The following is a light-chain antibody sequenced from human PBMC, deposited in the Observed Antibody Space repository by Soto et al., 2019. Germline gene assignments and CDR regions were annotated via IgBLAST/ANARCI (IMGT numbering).Light chain of an antibody. V-gene: IGKV1-5*03. J-gene: IGKJ5*01. CDR2: KAS. CDR1: QTISSW. Sequence: DIQITQSPSTLSGSVGDRVTITCRAIQTISSWLAWYQQKPGKAPKLLIYKASTLKSGVPSRFSGSGSGTEFTLTISSLQPDDFATYYCQHYNSYSTPIPFGQGTRLEIK. CDR3: QHYNSYSTPIP.